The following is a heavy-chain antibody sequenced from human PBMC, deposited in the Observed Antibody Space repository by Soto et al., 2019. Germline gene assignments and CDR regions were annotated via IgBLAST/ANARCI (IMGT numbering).Heavy chain of an antibody. CDR2: INPNSGGT. V-gene: IGHV1-2*04. D-gene: IGHD6-6*01. CDR3: ARDRRGARPGGYYGMDV. J-gene: IGHJ6*02. Sequence: GASVKVSCKASGYTFTGYYMHWVRQAPGQGLEWMGWINPNSGGTNYAQKFQGWVTMTRDTSISTAYMELSRLRSDDTAVYYCARDRRGARPGGYYGMDVWGQGTTVTVSS. CDR1: GYTFTGYY.